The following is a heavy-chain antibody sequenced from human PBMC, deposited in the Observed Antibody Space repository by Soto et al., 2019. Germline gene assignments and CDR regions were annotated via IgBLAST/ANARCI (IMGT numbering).Heavy chain of an antibody. CDR3: AHGSGWLFDY. J-gene: IGHJ4*02. D-gene: IGHD6-19*01. CDR1: GFSLNDPAVG. Sequence: QITLEESGPTLVKPTQTLTLTCTFSGFSLNDPAVGVGWIRQPPVKALEWLAFTYWDDDDHYSPSLKSRLTITKDTSKNQVVLRMTNTDPVDTATYYCAHGSGWLFDYWGQGTQVTVSS. V-gene: IGHV2-5*02. CDR2: TYWDDDD.